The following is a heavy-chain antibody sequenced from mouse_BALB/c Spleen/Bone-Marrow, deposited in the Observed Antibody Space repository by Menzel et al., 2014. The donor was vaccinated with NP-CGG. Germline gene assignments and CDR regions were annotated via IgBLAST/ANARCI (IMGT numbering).Heavy chain of an antibody. D-gene: IGHD6-1*01. Sequence: DVKLVESGGGLVQPGGSLRLSCTTSGFTFTNYFMTWVRQPPGKALEWLGFIRNKANGYTTEYNPSVKGRFTISRDNSQGIFYLQMNTLRAEDSAIYYCARDYNGYFDSWGQGTTLTVSS. CDR3: ARDYNGYFDS. CDR1: GFTFTNYF. J-gene: IGHJ2*01. V-gene: IGHV7-3*02. CDR2: IRNKANGYTT.